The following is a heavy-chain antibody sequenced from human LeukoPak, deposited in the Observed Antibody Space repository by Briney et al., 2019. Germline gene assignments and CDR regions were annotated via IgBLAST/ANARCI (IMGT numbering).Heavy chain of an antibody. D-gene: IGHD5-12*01. CDR3: GVATIRSPNNP. V-gene: IGHV1-2*02. CDR1: GYTFTGYY. CDR2: INPNSGGT. Sequence: ASVTVSRKSSGYTFTGYYMHGVRQAPGQGLEWMGWINPNSGGTNYAQKFQGRVTMTRDTYISTAYMELSRLRSDDTAVYYCGVATIRSPNNPWGQGTLVTVSS. J-gene: IGHJ5*02.